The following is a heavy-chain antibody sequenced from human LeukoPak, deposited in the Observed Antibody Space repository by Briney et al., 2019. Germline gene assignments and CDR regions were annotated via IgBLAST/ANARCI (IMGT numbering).Heavy chain of an antibody. V-gene: IGHV1-8*02. CDR1: GYTFTSYG. CDR2: MNPNSGNT. J-gene: IGHJ4*02. Sequence: GASVKVSCKASGYTFTSYGISWVRQATGQGLEWMGWMNPNSGNTGYAQKFQGRVTMTRNTSISTAYMELSSLRSEDTAVYYCALLYCSSTSCHDYWGQGTLVTVSS. D-gene: IGHD2-2*01. CDR3: ALLYCSSTSCHDY.